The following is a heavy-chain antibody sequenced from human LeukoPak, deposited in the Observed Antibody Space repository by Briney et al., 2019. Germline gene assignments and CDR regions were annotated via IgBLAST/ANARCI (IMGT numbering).Heavy chain of an antibody. CDR3: ATDRGGNYYYGMDV. V-gene: IGHV1-18*01. D-gene: IGHD3-16*01. CDR1: GYTFTNYG. CDR2: INTYNGNA. J-gene: IGHJ6*02. Sequence: VASVKVSCKGSGYTFTNYGVSWARQAPGQGLEWMGWINTYNGNAEYAQKVQGRVTMTTDTSTSTVYMELRSLRSDDSAVYFCATDRGGNYYYGMDVWGQGTTVTVSS.